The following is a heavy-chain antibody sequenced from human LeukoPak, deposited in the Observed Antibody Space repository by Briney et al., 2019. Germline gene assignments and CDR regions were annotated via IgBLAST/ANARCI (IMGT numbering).Heavy chain of an antibody. CDR3: VKGHHYGSGTYWV. CDR1: GFTFSSFA. D-gene: IGHD3-10*01. V-gene: IGHV3-23*01. Sequence: PGGSLRLSCAASGFTFSSFAMTWVRQAPGEGLEWVSAISSSDVTTYYADSVKGRFTISRDNSKKTLYPQMNSLRAEDTAVYYCVKGHHYGSGTYWVWGQGTLVTVSS. J-gene: IGHJ4*02. CDR2: ISSSDVTT.